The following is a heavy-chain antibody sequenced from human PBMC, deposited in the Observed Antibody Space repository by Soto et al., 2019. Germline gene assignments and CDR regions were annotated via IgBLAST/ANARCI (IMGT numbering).Heavy chain of an antibody. V-gene: IGHV3-13*01. CDR2: IGSGGDT. J-gene: IGHJ6*02. CDR3: TRKTPPTGMEV. CDR1: GFTLSSYD. D-gene: IGHD3-9*01. Sequence: EVQLVESGGGLVQPGGSLRLSCAASGFTLSSYDIHWVRQATGEGLAWVSGIGSGGDTHYADSMKGRFIISREDGKNSLYLQMNNLRVGDTAVYYCTRKTPPTGMEVWGQGATVNVSS.